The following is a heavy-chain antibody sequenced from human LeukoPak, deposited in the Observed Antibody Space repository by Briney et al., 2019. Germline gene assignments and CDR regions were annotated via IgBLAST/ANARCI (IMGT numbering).Heavy chain of an antibody. D-gene: IGHD7-27*01. J-gene: IGHJ4*02. V-gene: IGHV3-11*04. CDR1: GFTFSDHY. CDR3: ARGHWGLDY. Sequence: GGSLRLSCATSGFTFSDHYMTWIRQAPGKGLETVSYIYNGGDTIYYADSVRGRSTISRDNAESSLYLQMNSLRAEDTAVYYCARGHWGLDYWGRGTLVTVSS. CDR2: IYNGGDTI.